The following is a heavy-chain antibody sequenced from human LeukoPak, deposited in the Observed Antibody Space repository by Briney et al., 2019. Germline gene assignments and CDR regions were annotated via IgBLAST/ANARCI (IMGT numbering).Heavy chain of an antibody. CDR1: GFTFSSYA. CDR2: IFGSGGSA. CDR3: AKDLEATYDSSPVDY. J-gene: IGHJ4*02. V-gene: IGHV3-23*01. D-gene: IGHD3-22*01. Sequence: GGSLRLSCTASGFTFSSYAMYWVRQAPGKGLEWVSGIFGSGGSAHYADSVKGRFTISRDNSKNTLYLQMNSLRAEDTAVYYCAKDLEATYDSSPVDYWGQGTLVTVSS.